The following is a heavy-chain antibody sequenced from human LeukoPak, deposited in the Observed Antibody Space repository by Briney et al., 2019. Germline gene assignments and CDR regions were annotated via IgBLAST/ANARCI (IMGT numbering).Heavy chain of an antibody. J-gene: IGHJ4*02. Sequence: GGSLRLSCAASGFTFRSYVMSWVRQAPGKGLEWVSSISSTSSYIYYGDSVQVRFTISRDNAKNSLFLQMNSLRAEDTAVYYCAREEDYPYFDNWGQGTLVTVSS. CDR2: ISSTSSYI. V-gene: IGHV3-21*01. CDR1: GFTFRSYV. CDR3: AREEDYPYFDN. D-gene: IGHD3-16*01.